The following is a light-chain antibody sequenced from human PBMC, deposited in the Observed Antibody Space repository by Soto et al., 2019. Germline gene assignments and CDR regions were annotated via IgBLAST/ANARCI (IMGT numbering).Light chain of an antibody. CDR1: RTVGSK. CDR2: DAS. J-gene: IGKJ2*01. V-gene: IGKV3-15*01. CDR3: QQYSDWKT. Sequence: EIVMTQSPATLSVSPGERVTLSCRASRTVGSKLAWYQQKPGQAPRLLISDASTRATGIPARFSGSASGTEFTLTISSLQSEDFAVYYCQQYSDWKTFGQGTKLEIK.